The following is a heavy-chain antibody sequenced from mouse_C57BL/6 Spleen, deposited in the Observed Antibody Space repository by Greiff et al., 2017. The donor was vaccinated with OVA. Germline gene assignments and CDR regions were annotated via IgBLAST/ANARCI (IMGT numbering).Heavy chain of an antibody. J-gene: IGHJ2*01. Sequence: EVLLVESGECLVKPGGSLKLSCAASGFTFSSYAMSWVRQTPEKRLAWVAYISSGGDYIYYADTVKGRFTISRDKARNTLYLQMSSLKSEDTAMYYCTREGGRLGFLFDYWGQGTTLTVSS. CDR2: ISSGGDYI. D-gene: IGHD1-1*01. CDR3: TREGGRLGFLFDY. V-gene: IGHV5-9-1*02. CDR1: GFTFSSYA.